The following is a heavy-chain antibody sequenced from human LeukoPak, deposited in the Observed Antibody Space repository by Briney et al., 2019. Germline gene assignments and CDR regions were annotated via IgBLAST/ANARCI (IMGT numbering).Heavy chain of an antibody. CDR2: IYYSGST. V-gene: IGHV4-31*03. CDR1: GGSISSGGYY. D-gene: IGHD3-10*01. Sequence: PSETLSLTCTVSGGSISSGGYYWSWIRQHPGKGLEWIGYIYYSGSTYYNPSLKSRVTISVDTSKNQFSLKLSSVTAADTAVYYCARGDGLGSGSYYSDDAFDIWGQGTMVTVSS. CDR3: ARGDGLGSGSYYSDDAFDI. J-gene: IGHJ3*02.